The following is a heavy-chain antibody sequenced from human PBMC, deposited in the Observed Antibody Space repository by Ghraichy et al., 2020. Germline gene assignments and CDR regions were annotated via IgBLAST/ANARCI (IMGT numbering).Heavy chain of an antibody. J-gene: IGHJ2*01. Sequence: SETLSLTCAVYGGSFSGYYWSWIRQPPGKGLEWIGEINHSGSTNYNPSLKSRVTISVDTSKNQFSLKLSSVTAADTAVYYCARGVGMYYYGSGSYYNAPRYWYFDLWGRGTLVTVSS. CDR1: GGSFSGYY. CDR3: ARGVGMYYYGSGSYYNAPRYWYFDL. V-gene: IGHV4-34*01. D-gene: IGHD3-10*01. CDR2: INHSGST.